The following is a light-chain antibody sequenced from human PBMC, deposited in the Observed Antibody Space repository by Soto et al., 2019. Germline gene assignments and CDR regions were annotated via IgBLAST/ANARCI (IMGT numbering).Light chain of an antibody. Sequence: DIQMTQSTSSLSASVGDRVTITCRASQSISIYLNWYQQKPGKAPKFLIYAASSLQSGVPSRFSGSGSGTDFTLTISSLQPEDFATYYCQQSYSTPRLTFGGGTKVEIK. J-gene: IGKJ4*01. V-gene: IGKV1-39*01. CDR3: QQSYSTPRLT. CDR1: QSISIY. CDR2: AAS.